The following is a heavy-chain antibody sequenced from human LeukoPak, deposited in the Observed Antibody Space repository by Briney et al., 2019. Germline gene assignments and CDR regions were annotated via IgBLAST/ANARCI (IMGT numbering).Heavy chain of an antibody. CDR3: AKGPSYYYGSGSYCDY. CDR2: ISGSGGST. D-gene: IGHD3-10*01. J-gene: IGHJ4*02. V-gene: IGHV3-23*01. Sequence: GGSLRLSCTASGFTFSSYAMNWVRQAPGKGLECVSAISGSGGSTYYADSVKGRFTISRDNSKNTLYLQMNSLRAEDTAVYYCAKGPSYYYGSGSYCDYWGQGTLVTVSS. CDR1: GFTFSSYA.